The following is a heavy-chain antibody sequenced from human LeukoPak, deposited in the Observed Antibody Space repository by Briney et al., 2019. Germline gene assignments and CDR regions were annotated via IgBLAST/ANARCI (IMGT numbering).Heavy chain of an antibody. CDR1: XXXXXXXN. Sequence: GSLRLSCAXXXXXXXXXNMXXXRQAPXKXLEXXXSISSGSNNIAYADSVKGRFTISRDNAENTLFLQMNSLRDEDTAVYFCARDRFPRTTRAMDSWGQGTLVTVSS. J-gene: IGHJ4*02. CDR3: ARDRFPRTTRAMDS. V-gene: IGHV3-48*02. D-gene: IGHD3-3*01. CDR2: ISSGSNNI.